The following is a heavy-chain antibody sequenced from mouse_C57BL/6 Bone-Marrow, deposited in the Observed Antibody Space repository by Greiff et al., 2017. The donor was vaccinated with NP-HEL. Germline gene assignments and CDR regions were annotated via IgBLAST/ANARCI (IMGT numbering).Heavy chain of an antibody. Sequence: QVQLQQSGAELARPGASVKLSCKASGYTFTSYGISWVKQRTGQGLEWIGEIYPRSGNTYYNEKFKGKATLTADKSSSTAFMELRSLTSEDSAVYFCAEDDYDVSFAYWGQGTLVTVSA. CDR2: IYPRSGNT. V-gene: IGHV1-81*01. D-gene: IGHD2-4*01. CDR1: GYTFTSYG. J-gene: IGHJ3*01. CDR3: AEDDYDVSFAY.